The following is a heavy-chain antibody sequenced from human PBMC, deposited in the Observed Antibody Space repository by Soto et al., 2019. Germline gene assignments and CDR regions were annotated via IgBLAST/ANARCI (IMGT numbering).Heavy chain of an antibody. Sequence: ASVKVSCKASGCTFSDYYIHWVRQAPGQGLEWMGWINPNSGGTKYAPKFQGGVTMTRDTSITTAYMELSRLRSGDTAVYYCAREPATAKPEGVDFWGQGTLVTVSS. CDR1: GCTFSDYY. J-gene: IGHJ4*02. D-gene: IGHD1-1*01. CDR2: INPNSGGT. CDR3: AREPATAKPEGVDF. V-gene: IGHV1-2*02.